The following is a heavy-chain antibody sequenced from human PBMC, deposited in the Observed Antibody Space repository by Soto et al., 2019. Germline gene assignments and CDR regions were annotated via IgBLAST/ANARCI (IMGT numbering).Heavy chain of an antibody. CDR3: AKTKTQPIAVAGRPRYFDY. D-gene: IGHD6-19*01. V-gene: IGHV3-23*01. CDR1: GFTFSSYA. CDR2: ISGSGGST. Sequence: GGSLRLSCAASGFTFSSYAMSWVRQAPGKGLEWVSAISGSGGSTYYADSVKGRFTISRDNSKNTLYLQMNSLRAEDTAVYYCAKTKTQPIAVAGRPRYFDYWGQGTLVTVSS. J-gene: IGHJ4*02.